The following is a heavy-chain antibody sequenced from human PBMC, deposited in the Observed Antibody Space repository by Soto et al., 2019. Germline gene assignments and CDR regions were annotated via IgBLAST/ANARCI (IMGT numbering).Heavy chain of an antibody. CDR3: ARYSSDWFQTEGMDV. CDR1: GGSTSTYY. V-gene: IGHV4-4*07. J-gene: IGHJ6*02. D-gene: IGHD6-13*01. CDR2: IDTSGNT. Sequence: ETLSLTCTVSGGSTSTYYWSWIRQPAGKGLEWIGRIDTSGNTNYDPSLKSRVTMSVDTSKKQFSLKLTSVTAADTAVYYCARYSSDWFQTEGMDVWGLGTTVTV.